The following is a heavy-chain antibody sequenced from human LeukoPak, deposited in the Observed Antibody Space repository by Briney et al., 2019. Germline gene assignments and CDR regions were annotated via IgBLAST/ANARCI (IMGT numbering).Heavy chain of an antibody. Sequence: PGGSLRLSCAASGFTLRSHAMSWVRQAPGKGLEWVSAISGSGGSTDYVDSVKGRFTISRDNSKNTLYLQMNSLRADVTAVYYCAKQMSTVTFTPFDYWGQGTLVTVSS. CDR3: AKQMSTVTFTPFDY. D-gene: IGHD3-16*01. V-gene: IGHV3-23*01. CDR1: GFTLRSHA. CDR2: ISGSGGST. J-gene: IGHJ4*02.